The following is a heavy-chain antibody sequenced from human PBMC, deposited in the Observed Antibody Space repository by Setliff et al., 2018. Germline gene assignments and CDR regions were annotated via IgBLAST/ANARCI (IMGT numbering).Heavy chain of an antibody. CDR2: ISHSGST. V-gene: IGHV4-38-2*02. J-gene: IGHJ5*02. CDR3: ARASYGWGSHYKIKWFDP. Sequence: SETLSLTCSVYGESFSNNYWGWIRQPPGRGLEWIGIISHSGSTDYNPSLKSRVTISLDKSRNQFSLHLNSVTASDTAVYYCARASYGWGSHYKIKWFDPWGQGTLVTAS. D-gene: IGHD3-10*01. CDR1: GESFSNNY.